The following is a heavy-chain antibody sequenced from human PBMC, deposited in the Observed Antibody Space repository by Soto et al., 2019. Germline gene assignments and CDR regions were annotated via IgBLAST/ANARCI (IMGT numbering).Heavy chain of an antibody. V-gene: IGHV4-30-4*08. D-gene: IGHD6-19*01. Sequence: ASETLSLTCTVSGGSISSSRYYWGWIRQAPGKGLEWIGYIYYSGSTYYNPSLKSRVTISVDTSKNQFSLKLSSVTAADTAVYYCARTSFGYSSGGIDYWGQGTLVTVSS. CDR1: GGSISSSRYY. CDR3: ARTSFGYSSGGIDY. J-gene: IGHJ4*02. CDR2: IYYSGST.